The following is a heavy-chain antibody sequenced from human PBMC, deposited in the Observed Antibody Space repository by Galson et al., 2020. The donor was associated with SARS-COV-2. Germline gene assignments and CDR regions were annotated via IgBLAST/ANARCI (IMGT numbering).Heavy chain of an antibody. J-gene: IGHJ4*02. CDR2: IYYRGST. Sequence: SQTLSLTCTVSGGSISSSSYYWGWIRQPPGNGLEWIGRIYYRGSTYYNPPLKSRVTISVDTSKNQFSLKLSSVTAADTVVYYCARVGLKDFWSGYRNFDYWGEGTLVTVSS. CDR1: GGSISSSSYY. V-gene: IGHV4-39*07. CDR3: ARVGLKDFWSGYRNFDY. D-gene: IGHD3-3*01.